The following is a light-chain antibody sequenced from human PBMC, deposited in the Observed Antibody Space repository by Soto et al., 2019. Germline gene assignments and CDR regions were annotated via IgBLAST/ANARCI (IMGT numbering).Light chain of an antibody. Sequence: QSALTQPASVSGSPGQSITISCTGTSSDVRNYNFVSWYQQHPGAAPRLLIFEGTKRPSGVSNRFAGSESGNTASLTISGLQAEDEADYFCCSYVGGVVFGGGTKVTVL. CDR3: CSYVGGVV. CDR2: EGT. J-gene: IGLJ2*01. V-gene: IGLV2-23*01. CDR1: SSDVRNYNF.